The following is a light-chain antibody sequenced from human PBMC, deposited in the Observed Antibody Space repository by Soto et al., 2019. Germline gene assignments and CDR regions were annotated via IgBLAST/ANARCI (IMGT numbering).Light chain of an antibody. Sequence: EIQMTQSPSSLSTSVGARVTITWQASRSISIYLNWYQQKPGKAPKVLIYAASSLQSGVPSRFSGSGSGTDFTLTISSLQPEDFATYYCQQSYSTPQTFGQGTKVDI. CDR2: AAS. CDR3: QQSYSTPQT. J-gene: IGKJ1*01. V-gene: IGKV1-39*01. CDR1: RSISIY.